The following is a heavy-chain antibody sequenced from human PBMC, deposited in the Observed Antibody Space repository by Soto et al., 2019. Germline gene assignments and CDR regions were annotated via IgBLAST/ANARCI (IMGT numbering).Heavy chain of an antibody. CDR3: VKNSGWFNS. D-gene: IGHD3-10*01. J-gene: IGHJ5*01. Sequence: GGSLRLSCEASGFIFSTTDMSWVRRAPGKGLEWVSTIYGDGRTTYYADSVRGRFSISRDNSKNMVYLQMDSLRVDDTAIYYCVKNSGWFNSRGQGSLVTVSS. V-gene: IGHV3-23*01. CDR2: IYGDGRTT. CDR1: GFIFSTTD.